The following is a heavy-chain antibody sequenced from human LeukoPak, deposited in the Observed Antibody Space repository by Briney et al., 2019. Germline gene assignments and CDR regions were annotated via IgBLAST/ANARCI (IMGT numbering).Heavy chain of an antibody. CDR2: ISVSGGTT. J-gene: IGHJ4*02. D-gene: IGHD3-22*01. CDR1: GFPFSSYA. Sequence: GGSLRLSCAASGFPFSSYAMSWVRQAPGKGLEWVSAISVSGGTTYFADSVKGRFTISRDNSKNTLYLQMNTLRAEDTAVYYCAKGVYYYDSSAYYYTYYFDYWGQGTPVTVSS. CDR3: AKGVYYYDSSAYYYTYYFDY. V-gene: IGHV3-23*01.